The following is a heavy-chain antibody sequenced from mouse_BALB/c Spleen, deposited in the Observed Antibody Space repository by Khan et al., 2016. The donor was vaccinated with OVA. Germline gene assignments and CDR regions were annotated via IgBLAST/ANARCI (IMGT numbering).Heavy chain of an antibody. CDR1: GFDFSRYW. V-gene: IGHV4-1*02. Sequence: EVKLLESGGGLVQPGGSLKLSCAASGFDFSRYWMSWVRQAPGKGLEWIGEINPDSSTINYTPSLKDKFIISRDNAKNTLYLQMSKVRPEDTALYYCARPYRYDGRAWFAYWGQGTLVTVSA. D-gene: IGHD2-14*01. CDR3: ARPYRYDGRAWFAY. J-gene: IGHJ3*01. CDR2: INPDSSTI.